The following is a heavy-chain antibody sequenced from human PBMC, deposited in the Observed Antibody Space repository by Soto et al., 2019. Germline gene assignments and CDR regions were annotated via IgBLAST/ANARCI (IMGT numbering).Heavy chain of an antibody. Sequence: PGGSLRLSCAASGFTFSSYGMHWVRQAPGKGLEWVSVISGSGGSTYYADSVKGRFTISRDNSKNTLYLQMNSLRAEDTAVYYCARSFGVAAAGPFDYWGQGTLVTVSS. D-gene: IGHD6-13*01. CDR3: ARSFGVAAAGPFDY. CDR2: ISGSGGST. CDR1: GFTFSSYG. J-gene: IGHJ4*02. V-gene: IGHV3-23*01.